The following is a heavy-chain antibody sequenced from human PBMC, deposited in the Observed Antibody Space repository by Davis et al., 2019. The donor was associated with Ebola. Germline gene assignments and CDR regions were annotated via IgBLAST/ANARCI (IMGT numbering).Heavy chain of an antibody. D-gene: IGHD2-21*01. CDR1: GGSFSGYY. CDR2: INHSGST. V-gene: IGHV4-34*01. Sequence: PSETLSLTCAVYGGSFSGYYWSWIRQPPGKGLEWIGEINHSGSTNYNPSLKSRVTISVDTSKNQFSLKLSSVTAADTAVYYCARGPAYCGGDCHTYFPFDIWGQGTMVTVSS. CDR3: ARGPAYCGGDCHTYFPFDI. J-gene: IGHJ3*02.